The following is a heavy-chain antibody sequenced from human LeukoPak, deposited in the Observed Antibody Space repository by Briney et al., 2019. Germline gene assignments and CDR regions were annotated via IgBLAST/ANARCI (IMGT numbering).Heavy chain of an antibody. J-gene: IGHJ5*02. Sequence: GASVKVSCKTSGYTLTAYEIHWVRQATGQGLKWMGWMNPNSGNTGYEQKFQGRVTMTRDTSMTTAYMELSSLRFEDTATYYCARGGARSFAPWVEGTLVTVSS. CDR2: MNPNSGNT. CDR1: GYTLTAYE. V-gene: IGHV1-8*01. CDR3: ARGGARSFAP. D-gene: IGHD1-26*01.